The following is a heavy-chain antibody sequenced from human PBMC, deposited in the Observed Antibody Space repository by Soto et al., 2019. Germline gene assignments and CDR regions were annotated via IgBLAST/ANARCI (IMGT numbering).Heavy chain of an antibody. J-gene: IGHJ4*02. Sequence: QVQLVQSGAEVKKPGASVKVSCKASGYTFTSYDINWVRQATGQGLEWMGWMNPNSGNTGYAQKFQGRVTMTRNTSISTDYMELSSLRSEDTAVYYCARGVRGYDILTGYYPDWGQGTLVTVSS. V-gene: IGHV1-8*01. CDR2: MNPNSGNT. CDR3: ARGVRGYDILTGYYPD. CDR1: GYTFTSYD. D-gene: IGHD3-9*01.